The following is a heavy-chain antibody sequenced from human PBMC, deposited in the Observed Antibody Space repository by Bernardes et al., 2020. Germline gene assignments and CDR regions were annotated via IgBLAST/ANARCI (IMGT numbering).Heavy chain of an antibody. V-gene: IGHV4-34*01. CDR2: IHHSGST. CDR1: GGSFSGYS. D-gene: IGHD4-17*01. Sequence: SETLSLTCAVYGGSFSGYSWSWLRQPPGKGLGWIGEIHHSGSTNYNPSLKSRVTISVDTSKNQFSLKLSSVTAADTAVYYCARVDYGDEYYYYGMDVWGQGTTVTVSS. J-gene: IGHJ6*02. CDR3: ARVDYGDEYYYYGMDV.